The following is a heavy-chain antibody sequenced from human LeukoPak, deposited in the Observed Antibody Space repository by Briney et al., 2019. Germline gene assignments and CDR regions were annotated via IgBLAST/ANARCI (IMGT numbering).Heavy chain of an antibody. CDR2: ISGSGGST. Sequence: GGSLRLSCAASGFTFNNYAMNWVRQAPGKGLEWVSGISGSGGSTYYADSVKGRFTISRDNSKNTLYLQMNRLRAEDTAVYFWAKDPLSYYDSSGYRYFDYWGQGTLVTVSS. CDR1: GFTFNNYA. J-gene: IGHJ4*02. CDR3: AKDPLSYYDSSGYRYFDY. D-gene: IGHD3-22*01. V-gene: IGHV3-23*01.